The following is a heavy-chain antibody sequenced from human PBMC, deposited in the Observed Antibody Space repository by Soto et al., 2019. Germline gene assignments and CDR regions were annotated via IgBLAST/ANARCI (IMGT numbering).Heavy chain of an antibody. Sequence: ASVKVSCKASGYTFTSYGISWVRQAPGQGLEWMGWISAYNGNTNYAQKLQGRVTMTTDTSTSTAYMELRSLRSDDTAMYYCARGDCSSTSCYRKGENWFDPWGQGTLVTVSS. J-gene: IGHJ5*02. CDR3: ARGDCSSTSCYRKGENWFDP. D-gene: IGHD2-2*01. CDR1: GYTFTSYG. V-gene: IGHV1-18*01. CDR2: ISAYNGNT.